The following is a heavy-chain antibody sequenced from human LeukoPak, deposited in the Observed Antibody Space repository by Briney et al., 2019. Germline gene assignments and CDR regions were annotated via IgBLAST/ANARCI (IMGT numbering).Heavy chain of an antibody. CDR1: GFTFSNAW. Sequence: GGSLRLSCAASGFTFSNAWMSWVRQAPGKGLEWVGRIKSKTDGGTTDYAAPVKGRFTISRDDSKNTLYLQMNSLKTEDTAVYYCTTDEFSVPYDAFDIWGQGTMVTVSS. J-gene: IGHJ3*02. CDR2: IKSKTDGGTT. D-gene: IGHD3-16*02. CDR3: TTDEFSVPYDAFDI. V-gene: IGHV3-15*01.